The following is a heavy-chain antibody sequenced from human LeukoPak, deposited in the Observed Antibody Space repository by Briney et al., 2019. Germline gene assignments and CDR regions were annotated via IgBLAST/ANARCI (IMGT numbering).Heavy chain of an antibody. CDR2: IYYSGST. V-gene: IGHV4-39*01. J-gene: IGHJ4*02. CDR1: GGSFSGHY. Sequence: SETLSLTCAVYGGSFSGHYWGWIRQPPGKGLEWIGSIYYSGSTYYNPSLKSRVTISVDTSKNQFSLKLSSVTAADTAVYYCARLGPRYCSGGSCYFDYWGQGTLVTVSS. D-gene: IGHD2-15*01. CDR3: ARLGPRYCSGGSCYFDY.